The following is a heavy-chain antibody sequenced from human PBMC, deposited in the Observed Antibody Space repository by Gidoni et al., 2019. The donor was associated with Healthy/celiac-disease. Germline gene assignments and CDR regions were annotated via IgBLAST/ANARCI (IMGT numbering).Heavy chain of an antibody. V-gene: IGHV3-23*01. CDR1: GFTFSSYA. Sequence: EVQLLESGGGLVQPGGSLRLSCEASGFTFSSYAMSWVRQAPGKGLEWVSAISGSGGSTYYADSVKGRFTISRDNSKNTLYLQMNSLRAEDTAVYYCAKDTKSGWYFGYFDYWGQGTLVTVSS. CDR3: AKDTKSGWYFGYFDY. J-gene: IGHJ4*02. D-gene: IGHD6-19*01. CDR2: ISGSGGST.